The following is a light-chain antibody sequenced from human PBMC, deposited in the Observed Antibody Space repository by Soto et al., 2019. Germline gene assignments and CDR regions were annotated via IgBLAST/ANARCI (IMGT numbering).Light chain of an antibody. J-gene: IGKJ4*01. CDR1: QSVGNN. CDR3: QQYRNWPLT. CDR2: GAS. Sequence: EIVMTQSPATLSVSPGERATLSCRASQSVGNNLAWYRQKSGQAPRLLIYGASTRATGIPARFSGSGSGTEFALNVDSLQSDDVAVYLCQQYRNWPLTFGGGNTWEIK. V-gene: IGKV3-15*01.